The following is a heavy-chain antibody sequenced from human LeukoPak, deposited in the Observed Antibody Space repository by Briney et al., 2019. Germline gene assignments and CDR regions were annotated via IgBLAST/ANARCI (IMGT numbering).Heavy chain of an antibody. CDR2: IYYSGST. J-gene: IGHJ4*02. V-gene: IGHV4-61*01. CDR1: GGSVSSGSYY. CDR3: ARDGLGFDY. Sequence: SETLSLTCTVSGGSVSSGSYYWSWIRQPPGKGLEWIGYIYYSGSTNYNPSLKSRVTISVDTSKNQFSLKLSPVTAADTAVYYCARDGLGFDYWGQGTLVTVSS. D-gene: IGHD6-19*01.